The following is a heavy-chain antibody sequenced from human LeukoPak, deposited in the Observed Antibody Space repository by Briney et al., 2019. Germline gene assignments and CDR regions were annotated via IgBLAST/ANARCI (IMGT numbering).Heavy chain of an antibody. V-gene: IGHV3-7*01. D-gene: IGHD2-2*01. Sequence: GGSLRLSCAASGFTFSSYWMSWVRQAPGKGLEWVANMKQDGSEKYYVDSVKGRFTISRDNAKNSLYLQMNSLRAEDTAVYYCAREVPDIVVLPAEPTPYYYYYYMDVWGKGTTVTVSS. CDR3: AREVPDIVVLPAEPTPYYYYYYMDV. J-gene: IGHJ6*03. CDR1: GFTFSSYW. CDR2: MKQDGSEK.